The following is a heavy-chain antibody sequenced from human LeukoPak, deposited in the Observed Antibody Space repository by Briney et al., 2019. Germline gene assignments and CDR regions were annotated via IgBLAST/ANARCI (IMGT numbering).Heavy chain of an antibody. Sequence: GGSLRLSCAASGFTINSYAMSWVRQAPGKGLEWVSTSSGAGYVTYYADSVKGRFTISRDNAKNALYLQMSSLRGEDTAIYYCARGGILTNYYRYFDPWGQGTLVTVSS. J-gene: IGHJ5*02. D-gene: IGHD3-9*01. CDR3: ARGGILTNYYRYFDP. V-gene: IGHV3-23*01. CDR2: SSGAGYVT. CDR1: GFTINSYA.